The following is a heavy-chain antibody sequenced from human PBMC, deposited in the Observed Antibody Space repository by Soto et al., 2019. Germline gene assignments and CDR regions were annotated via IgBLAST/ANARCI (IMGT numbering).Heavy chain of an antibody. CDR2: IYSSGST. J-gene: IGHJ4*02. CDR1: GVSISSGDDY. D-gene: IGHD3-22*01. V-gene: IGHV4-30-4*01. CDR3: ARGGGYDY. Sequence: QVQLQESGPGLVKPSQTLSLTCIVSGVSISSGDDYWSWIRQPPGKGLEWIGYIYSSGSTYSNPSLKSRATISADTSKNQFSLKLTSVTPADTAVYYCARGGGYDYWGRGALVTVSS.